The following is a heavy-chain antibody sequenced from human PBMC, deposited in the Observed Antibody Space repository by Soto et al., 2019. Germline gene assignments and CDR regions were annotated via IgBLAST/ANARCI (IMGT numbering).Heavy chain of an antibody. D-gene: IGHD3-3*01. Sequence: GGSLRLSCAASGLTVSSNYMSWVRQAPGKGLEWVSVIYSGGSTYYADSVKGRFTISRDNSKNTLYLQMNSLRAEDTAVYYCARDYGGVAFYDPWGQGTLVTVSS. CDR3: ARDYGGVAFYDP. V-gene: IGHV3-66*01. J-gene: IGHJ5*02. CDR1: GLTVSSNY. CDR2: IYSGGST.